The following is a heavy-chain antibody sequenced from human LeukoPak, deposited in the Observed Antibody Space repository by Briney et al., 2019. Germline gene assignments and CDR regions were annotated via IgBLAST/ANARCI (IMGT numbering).Heavy chain of an antibody. CDR3: ARGSSLLRPRNSGWGGAFDV. D-gene: IGHD6-19*01. CDR2: INHSGST. V-gene: IGHV4-34*01. CDR1: GFTFSSYE. J-gene: IGHJ3*01. Sequence: GSLRLSCAASGFTFSSYEMNWVRQAPGKGLEWIGEINHSGSTNYNPSLKSRVTISVDTSKNQFSLKLSSVTAADTALYYCARGSSLLRPRNSGWGGAFDVWGQGTVVPVSS.